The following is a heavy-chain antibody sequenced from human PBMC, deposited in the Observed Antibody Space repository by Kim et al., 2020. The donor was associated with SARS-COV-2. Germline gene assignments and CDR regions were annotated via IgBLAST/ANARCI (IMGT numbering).Heavy chain of an antibody. Sequence: GGSLRLSCAASGFTFSSYAMNWVRQAPGKGLEWVSVIYSGGTSTSYADSVKGRFTISRDNSKNTLYLQMNSLRAEDTAVYYCARRLGINYYYGMDVWGQG. CDR3: ARRLGINYYYGMDV. J-gene: IGHJ6*02. V-gene: IGHV3-23*03. CDR1: GFTFSSYA. CDR2: IYSGGTST. D-gene: IGHD7-27*01.